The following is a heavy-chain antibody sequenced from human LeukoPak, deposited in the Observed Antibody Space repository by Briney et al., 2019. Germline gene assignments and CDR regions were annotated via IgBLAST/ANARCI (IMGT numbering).Heavy chain of an antibody. Sequence: GRSLRLSCAASGFTFSSYGMHWVRQAPGKGLEWVAVISYGGSNKYYADSVKGRFTISRDNSKNTLYLQMNSLRAEDTAVYYCAKLEVAGTDYWGQGTLVTVSS. CDR1: GFTFSSYG. D-gene: IGHD6-19*01. V-gene: IGHV3-30*18. J-gene: IGHJ4*02. CDR3: AKLEVAGTDY. CDR2: ISYGGSNK.